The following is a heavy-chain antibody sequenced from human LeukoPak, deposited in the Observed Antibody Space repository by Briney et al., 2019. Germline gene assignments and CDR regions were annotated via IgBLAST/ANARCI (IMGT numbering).Heavy chain of an antibody. CDR2: ISSDGSII. J-gene: IGHJ6*02. CDR3: ARVRDGYSGSKPDYHYGMDV. Sequence: GGSLRLSCAASGFSFSSYWMHWVRQAPGKGLVWVSRISSDGSIINYADSVKGRFTISRDNAKNTLYLQMNSLRVEDTAVYYCARVRDGYSGSKPDYHYGMDVWGQGTTVTVSS. V-gene: IGHV3-74*01. CDR1: GFSFSSYW. D-gene: IGHD5-12*01.